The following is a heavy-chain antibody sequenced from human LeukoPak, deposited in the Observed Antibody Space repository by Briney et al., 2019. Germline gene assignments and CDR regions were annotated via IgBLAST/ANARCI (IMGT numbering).Heavy chain of an antibody. J-gene: IGHJ4*02. CDR3: ARGRSSEDSVGYCHVDN. CDR2: VKPSNGET. Sequence: ASLKVSCKASGYAFTDYYIHWVRQAPGQGPEWMGWVKPSNGETTWAQKFQGRVTMTRDTSSNSAFIDLHSLMSNDTAVYYCARGRSSEDSVGYCHVDNWGQGTLVSVSS. V-gene: IGHV1-2*02. CDR1: GYAFTDYY. D-gene: IGHD3-22*01.